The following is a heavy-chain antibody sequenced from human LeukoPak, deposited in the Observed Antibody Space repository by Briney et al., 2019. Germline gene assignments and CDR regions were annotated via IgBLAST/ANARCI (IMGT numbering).Heavy chain of an antibody. CDR2: INHSGST. V-gene: IGHV4-34*01. J-gene: IGHJ4*02. Sequence: SETLSLTCAVYGGSFSGYYWSWIRQPPGKGLEWIGEINHSGSTNYNPSLKSRVTISVDTSKNQFSLKLSSVTAADTAVYYCARHVKLYYYGSGSYYIATFDYWGQGTLVTVSS. D-gene: IGHD3-10*01. CDR1: GGSFSGYY. CDR3: ARHVKLYYYGSGSYYIATFDY.